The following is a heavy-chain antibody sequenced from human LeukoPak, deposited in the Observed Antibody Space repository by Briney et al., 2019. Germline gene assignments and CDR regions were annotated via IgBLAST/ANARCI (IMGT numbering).Heavy chain of an antibody. D-gene: IGHD6-13*01. CDR2: IKQDGSEK. Sequence: PGGSLRLSCAASGFTFSSYWMSWVRQAPGKGLEWVANIKQDGSEKYYVDSVKGRFTISRDNAKNSLYLQVNSLRAEDPAVYYCARVVYSSSWSMWGNVDHYYYYMDVWGKGTTVTVSS. CDR3: ARVVYSSSWSMWGNVDHYYYYMDV. V-gene: IGHV3-7*01. J-gene: IGHJ6*03. CDR1: GFTFSSYW.